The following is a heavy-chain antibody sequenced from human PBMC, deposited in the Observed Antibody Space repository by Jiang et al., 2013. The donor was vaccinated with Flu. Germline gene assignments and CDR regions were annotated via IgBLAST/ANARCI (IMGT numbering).Heavy chain of an antibody. J-gene: IGHJ6*02. V-gene: IGHV4-39*01. CDR3: ARLDYGDGYYYYGMDV. CDR2: IYSGGST. CDR1: GGSISSTSYC. Sequence: TCTVSGGSISSTSYCWGWIRQPPGKGLEWIGSIYSGGSTYYNPSLKSRVTISLDMSKNQFSLRLTSVTAADTAVFYCARLDYGDGYYYYGMDVWGQGTSVTVS. D-gene: IGHD4-17*01.